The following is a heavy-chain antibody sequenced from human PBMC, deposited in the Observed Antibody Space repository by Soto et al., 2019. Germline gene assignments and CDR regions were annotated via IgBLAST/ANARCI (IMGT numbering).Heavy chain of an antibody. Sequence: SVKVSCKASGYTFTYRYLHWVRQAPGQALEWMGWIAPFNGNTNYAQKFQDRVTITRDRSMSTAYMGLSSLRSEDTAMYYCARSDYAREFDPWGQGTLVTVSS. CDR3: ARSDYAREFDP. CDR2: IAPFNGNT. J-gene: IGHJ5*02. D-gene: IGHD4-17*01. CDR1: GYTFTYRY. V-gene: IGHV1-45*02.